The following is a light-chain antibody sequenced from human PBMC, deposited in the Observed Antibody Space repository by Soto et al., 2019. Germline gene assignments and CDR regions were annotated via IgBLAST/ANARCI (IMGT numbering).Light chain of an antibody. V-gene: IGKV1-17*02. CDR1: QDIRND. CDR2: SAS. Sequence: DIQMTQSPSSLSASVGDRVTITCRTSQDIRNDLGWYHQKPGKAPKRLLHSASSLQSGVTSSFSGSGAGTEFTLTISNLQHEDFATEYCLQHHNYRWTFGQGTKVEIK. J-gene: IGKJ1*01. CDR3: LQHHNYRWT.